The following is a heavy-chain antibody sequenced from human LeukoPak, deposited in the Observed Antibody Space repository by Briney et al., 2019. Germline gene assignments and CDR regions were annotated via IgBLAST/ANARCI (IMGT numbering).Heavy chain of an antibody. V-gene: IGHV3-23*01. CDR2: ISASGGST. CDR3: ARDSFRVATITFYYYYYMDV. J-gene: IGHJ6*03. CDR1: GFTFSSYA. Sequence: GGSLRLSCAASGFTFSSYAMSWDRQAPGKGLEWVSAISASGGSTYYADSVKGRFTISRDNSKNTLYLQMNSLRAEDTAVYYCARDSFRVATITFYYYYYMDVWGKGTTVTVSS. D-gene: IGHD5-12*01.